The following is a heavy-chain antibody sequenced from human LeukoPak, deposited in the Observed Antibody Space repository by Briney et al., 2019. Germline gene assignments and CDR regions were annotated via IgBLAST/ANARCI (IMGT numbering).Heavy chain of an antibody. CDR2: ISYSGST. J-gene: IGHJ4*02. Sequence: SETLSLTCTVSGGSVSSSSYYWSWTRQPPGKGLEWIGSISYSGSTYYNPSLKSRVTMSVDTSKNQFSLKLSSVTAADTALYYCRGYDSSGSWLFDYWGQGTRVADSS. V-gene: IGHV4-39*01. CDR3: RGYDSSGSWLFDY. D-gene: IGHD3-22*01. CDR1: GGSVSSSSYY.